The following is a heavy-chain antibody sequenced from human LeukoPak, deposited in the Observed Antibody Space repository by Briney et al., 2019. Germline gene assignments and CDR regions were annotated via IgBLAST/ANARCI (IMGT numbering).Heavy chain of an antibody. J-gene: IGHJ4*02. CDR2: MSYSGSS. V-gene: IGHV4-61*01. CDR3: ARVLRFLAFEY. CDR1: GGSISGGSISTYY. D-gene: IGHD3-3*01. Sequence: NPSETLSLTCTISGGSISGGSISTYYWTWIRQPPGKGLEWIGYMSYSGSSNYNPSLKSRVTISVDTSKNQFSLKLNNVTAADTAVYYCARVLRFLAFEYWGQGTLVTVSS.